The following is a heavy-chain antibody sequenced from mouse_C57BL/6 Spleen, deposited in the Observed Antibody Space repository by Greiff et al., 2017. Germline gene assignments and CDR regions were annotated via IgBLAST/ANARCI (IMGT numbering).Heavy chain of an antibody. CDR1: GYTFTSYW. D-gene: IGHD1-1*01. CDR2: IYPGSGST. Sequence: QVQLQQPGAELVKPGASVKMSCKASGYTFTSYWITWVKQRPGQGLEWIGDIYPGSGSTNYNEKFKSKATLTVDTSSRTAYMQLSSLPSEDSAVYYCARLNYYGSSPWFAYWGQGTLVTVSA. CDR3: ARLNYYGSSPWFAY. J-gene: IGHJ3*01. V-gene: IGHV1-55*01.